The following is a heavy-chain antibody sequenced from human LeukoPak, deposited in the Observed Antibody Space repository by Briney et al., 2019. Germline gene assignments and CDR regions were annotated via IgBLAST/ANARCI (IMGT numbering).Heavy chain of an antibody. Sequence: GGSLRLSCAASGFTVSSNDMSWVRQAPGKGLEWVSVIYSDGTTYYADSVKGRFTISRDNAKNSLYLQMNSLRAEDTAIYYCARDTSHDIGGIRNAFDIWGQGTMVTVSS. D-gene: IGHD3-16*01. CDR1: GFTVSSND. V-gene: IGHV3-53*01. CDR3: ARDTSHDIGGIRNAFDI. J-gene: IGHJ3*02. CDR2: IYSDGTT.